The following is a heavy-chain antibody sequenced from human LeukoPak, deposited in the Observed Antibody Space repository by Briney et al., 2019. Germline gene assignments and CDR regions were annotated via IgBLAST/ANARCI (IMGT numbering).Heavy chain of an antibody. Sequence: GASVKVSCKVSGYTLTELSMHWVRQAPGKGLEWMGGFDPEDGETIYAQKFQGRVTMTEDTSTDTAYMELSSLRSEDTAVYYCATYDSSVWGSPIGELAFDIWGQGTMVTVSS. V-gene: IGHV1-24*01. CDR1: GYTLTELS. J-gene: IGHJ3*02. CDR3: ATYDSSVWGSPIGELAFDI. CDR2: FDPEDGET. D-gene: IGHD3-16*01.